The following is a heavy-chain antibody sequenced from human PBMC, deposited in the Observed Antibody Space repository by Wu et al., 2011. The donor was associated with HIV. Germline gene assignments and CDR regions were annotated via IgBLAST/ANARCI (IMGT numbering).Heavy chain of an antibody. D-gene: IGHD3-22*01. J-gene: IGHJ6*03. CDR2: IIGIFGKA. CDR3: ARGSGYHFNYNYLVV. Sequence: QVQLVQSGPEVKKPGSSVKVSCKASGGTFSSHGISWVRQAPGQGLEWMGGIIGIFGKANYAQKFQGRVTITADKSTTTTYMELNNLRSEDTAVYYCARGSGYHFNYNYLVVWGKGTTVTVSS. CDR1: GGTFSSHG. V-gene: IGHV1-69*14.